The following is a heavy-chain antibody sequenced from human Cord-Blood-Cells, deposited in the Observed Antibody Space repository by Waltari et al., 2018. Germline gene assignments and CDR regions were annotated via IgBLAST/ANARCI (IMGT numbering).Heavy chain of an antibody. J-gene: IGHJ5*02. CDR3: ARGPYCSGGSCYGWFDP. D-gene: IGHD2-15*01. CDR2: INHSGST. CDR1: GGSFSGSY. Sequence: QVQLQQWGAGLLKPSETLSLTCAVYGGSFSGSYWCWIRQPPGKGLEWIGEINHSGSTNYNPSLKSRVTISVDTSKNQFSLKLSSVTAADTAVYYCARGPYCSGGSCYGWFDPWGQGTLVTVSS. V-gene: IGHV4-34*01.